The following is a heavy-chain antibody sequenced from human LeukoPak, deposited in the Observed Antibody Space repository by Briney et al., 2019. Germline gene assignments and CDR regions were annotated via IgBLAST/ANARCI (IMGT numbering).Heavy chain of an antibody. V-gene: IGHV1-69*05. CDR1: GGTFSSYA. CDR3: ARDQTPYWYFDL. Sequence: SVKVSCKASGGTFSSYAISWVRQAPGQGLEWMGGIIPVFGTANYAQKFQGRVTITTDESTSTAYMELSSLRSEDTAVYYCARDQTPYWYFDLWGRGTLVTVSS. J-gene: IGHJ2*01. CDR2: IIPVFGTA.